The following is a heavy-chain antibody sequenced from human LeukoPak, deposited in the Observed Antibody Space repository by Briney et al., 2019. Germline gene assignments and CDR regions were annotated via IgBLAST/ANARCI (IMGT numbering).Heavy chain of an antibody. CDR1: GGSISSGSYY. CDR2: IYTSGST. CDR3: ARGIAVAGD. V-gene: IGHV4-61*02. J-gene: IGHJ4*02. Sequence: SETPSLTCTVSGGSISSGSYYWSWIRQPAGKGLEWIGRIYTSGSTNYNPSLKSRVTISVDTSKNQFSLKLSSVTAADTAVYYCARGIAVAGDWGQGTLVTVSS. D-gene: IGHD6-19*01.